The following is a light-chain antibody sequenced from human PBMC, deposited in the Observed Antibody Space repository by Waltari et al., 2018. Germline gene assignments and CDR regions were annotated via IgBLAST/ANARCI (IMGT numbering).Light chain of an antibody. V-gene: IGLV1-44*01. J-gene: IGLJ3*02. Sequence: QSVLTQPPSASGTPGHRVAISCSGTNSNIGNNPVSWYQQLPGTAPKLLIVINNRRPSGVPDRFSASKSGTSASLAISGLQSDDEADYYCAAWDDSLNVWVFGGGTKVTVL. CDR3: AAWDDSLNVWV. CDR2: INN. CDR1: NSNIGNNP.